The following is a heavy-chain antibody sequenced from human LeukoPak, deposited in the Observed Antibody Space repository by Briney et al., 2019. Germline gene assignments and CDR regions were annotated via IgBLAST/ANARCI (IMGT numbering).Heavy chain of an antibody. D-gene: IGHD2-15*01. CDR3: ARVSGYCSGGSCYGLPSHGMDV. CDR2: MNPNSGNT. V-gene: IGHV1-8*01. Sequence: ASVKVSCKASGYTFTSYDINWVRQATGQGLEWMGWMNPNSGNTGYAQKFQGRVTMTRNTSISTAYMELSSLRSEDTAVYYCARVSGYCSGGSCYGLPSHGMDVWGQGPTVTVSS. CDR1: GYTFTSYD. J-gene: IGHJ6*02.